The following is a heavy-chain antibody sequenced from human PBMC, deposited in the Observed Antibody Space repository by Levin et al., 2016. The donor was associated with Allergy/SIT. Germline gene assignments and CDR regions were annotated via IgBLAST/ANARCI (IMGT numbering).Heavy chain of an antibody. CDR1: GITFSNYG. CDR2: IWYDGSDK. CDR3: ARAGYTSSWTIDQ. Sequence: GESLKISCAASGITFSNYGMHWVRQAPGKGLEWVAGIWYDGSDKYYADSVKGRFTISRDNSKNSLSLQMNNLRADDTAVYYCARAGYTSSWTIDQWGQGTLVTVSS. J-gene: IGHJ4*02. D-gene: IGHD3/OR15-3a*01. V-gene: IGHV3-33*01.